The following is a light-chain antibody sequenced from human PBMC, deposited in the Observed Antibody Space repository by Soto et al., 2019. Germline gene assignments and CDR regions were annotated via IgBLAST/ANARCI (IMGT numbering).Light chain of an antibody. V-gene: IGKV3-20*01. CDR1: QSVTNNF. CDR3: QQYGSTPVT. J-gene: IGKJ1*01. Sequence: EIVLTQSQGTLSLSPGEGDTLSCMASQSVTNNFLAWYQQKPGQAPRLLIYDATSRATGIPDRFSGSGSGTDFTLTINRLEPEDFAVYYCQQYGSTPVTFGQGTKVDIK. CDR2: DAT.